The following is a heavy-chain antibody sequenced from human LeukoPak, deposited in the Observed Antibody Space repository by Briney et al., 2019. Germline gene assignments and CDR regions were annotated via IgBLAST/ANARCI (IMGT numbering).Heavy chain of an antibody. CDR3: ARGRRGGIVVVPAANGDY. J-gene: IGHJ4*02. V-gene: IGHV4-30-2*01. D-gene: IGHD2-2*01. Sequence: PSQTLSLTCAVSGGSISSGGYSWSWIRQPPGKGLEWIGYIYHSGSTYYNPSLKSRVTISVDRSKNQFSLKLSSVTAADTAVYYCARGRRGGIVVVPAANGDYWGQGTLVTVSS. CDR1: GGSISSGGYS. CDR2: IYHSGST.